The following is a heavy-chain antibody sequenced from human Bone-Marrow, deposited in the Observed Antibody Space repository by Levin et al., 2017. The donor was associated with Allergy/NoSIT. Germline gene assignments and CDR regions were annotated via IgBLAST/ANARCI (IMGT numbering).Heavy chain of an antibody. CDR2: ISYDGSNK. J-gene: IGHJ4*02. CDR3: ARVLSSGVLRYFDWLLPPGY. D-gene: IGHD3-9*01. V-gene: IGHV3-30-3*01. Sequence: ARHVPGKGLEWVAVISYDGSNKYYADSVKGRFTISRDNSKNTLYLQMNSLRAEDTAVYYCARVLSSGVLRYFDWLLPPGYWGQGTLVTVSS.